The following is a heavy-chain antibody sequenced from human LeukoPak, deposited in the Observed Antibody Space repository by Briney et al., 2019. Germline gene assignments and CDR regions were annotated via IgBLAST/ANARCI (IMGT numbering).Heavy chain of an antibody. CDR1: GYTFTGYY. D-gene: IGHD2-8*01. CDR2: INPNSGDT. Sequence: ASVTVSCKASGYTFTGYYMHWVRQAPGQGLEWMGWINPNSGDTTYAQTFQDRVTMTRDTSISTAHMELSGLRSDDTAFYYCARRLMDSDDGYDVWGQGTMVTVSS. CDR3: ARRLMDSDDGYDV. J-gene: IGHJ3*01. V-gene: IGHV1-2*02.